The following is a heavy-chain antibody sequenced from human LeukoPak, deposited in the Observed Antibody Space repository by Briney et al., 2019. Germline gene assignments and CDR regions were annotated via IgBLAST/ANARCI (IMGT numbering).Heavy chain of an antibody. J-gene: IGHJ4*02. CDR1: GYTFTLHD. Sequence: ASVTVSCKASGYTFTLHDIDWVRQATGQGLEWMGWMNPNSGNTGYAQKFQGRVTMTRNTSTSTAYMELSSLRSEDTAVYYCARGVGATGVRYYFDYWGQGTLVTVSS. D-gene: IGHD1-26*01. V-gene: IGHV1-8*01. CDR3: ARGVGATGVRYYFDY. CDR2: MNPNSGNT.